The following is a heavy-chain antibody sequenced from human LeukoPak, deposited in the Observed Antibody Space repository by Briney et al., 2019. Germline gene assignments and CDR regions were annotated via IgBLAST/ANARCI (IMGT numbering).Heavy chain of an antibody. CDR3: AVMVRGVHLADY. D-gene: IGHD3-10*01. J-gene: IGHJ4*02. V-gene: IGHV1-69*06. Sequence: SVKVSCKASGGTFDSYAISWVRQAPGQGLEWMGGIIPIFGTANYAQKFQGRVTITADKSTSTAYMELSSLRSEDTAVYYCAVMVRGVHLADYWGQGTLVTVSS. CDR1: GGTFDSYA. CDR2: IIPIFGTA.